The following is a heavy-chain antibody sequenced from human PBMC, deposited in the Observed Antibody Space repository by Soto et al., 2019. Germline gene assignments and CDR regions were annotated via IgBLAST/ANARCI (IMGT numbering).Heavy chain of an antibody. CDR1: GYSFTSYC. Sequence: PWEPLNISCKGSGYSFTSYCNGWVRKMHGKGLELMGIIYPCDSDTRYSPSFQGQVTISADKSISTAYLQWSSLKASDTAMYYCARQAPRANNYNYGMDVWGQGTTVTVSS. CDR3: ARQAPRANNYNYGMDV. J-gene: IGHJ6*02. CDR2: IYPCDSDT. V-gene: IGHV5-51*01.